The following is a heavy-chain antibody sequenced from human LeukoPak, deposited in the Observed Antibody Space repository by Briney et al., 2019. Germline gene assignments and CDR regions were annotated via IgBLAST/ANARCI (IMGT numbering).Heavy chain of an antibody. J-gene: IGHJ4*02. CDR3: ARMDSSGWLDY. V-gene: IGHV3-64*04. D-gene: IGHD6-19*01. CDR1: GFTFSSYA. Sequence: GGSLRLSCSGSGFTFSSYAMHWVRQAPGKGLEYVSGITSNGGSTYYADSVKGRFTISRDNSKNTLYLQMNSLRAEDTAVYYCARMDSSGWLDYWGQETLVTVSS. CDR2: ITSNGGST.